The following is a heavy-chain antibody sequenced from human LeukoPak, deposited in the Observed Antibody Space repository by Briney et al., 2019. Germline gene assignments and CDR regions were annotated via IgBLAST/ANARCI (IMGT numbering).Heavy chain of an antibody. V-gene: IGHV3-23*01. D-gene: IGHD2-2*01. CDR2: IGGSGGST. J-gene: IGHJ5*02. CDR3: AKDPDIVVVPAAIWFDP. Sequence: GGSLRLSCAASGFTFSGYAMSWVRQAPGKGLEWVSAIGGSGGSTYYADSVKGRFTISRDNSKNTLYLQMNSLRAEDTAVYYCAKDPDIVVVPAAIWFDPWGQGTLVTVSS. CDR1: GFTFSGYA.